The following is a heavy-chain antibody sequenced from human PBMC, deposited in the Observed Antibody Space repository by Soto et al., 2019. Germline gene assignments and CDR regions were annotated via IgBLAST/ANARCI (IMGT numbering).Heavy chain of an antibody. Sequence: EVQLLESGGGLVQPGGSLRLSCAASGLTFISYAMSSVRQAPGKGLEWVSAISGSGGSTYYADSVKGRFTISRDNSKNTSYLQMDSLRAEDTAVYYCAKDRIPPEYSGSYSCWFDPWGQGTLVTVSS. V-gene: IGHV3-23*01. CDR1: GLTFISYA. CDR2: ISGSGGST. CDR3: AKDRIPPEYSGSYSCWFDP. J-gene: IGHJ5*02. D-gene: IGHD1-26*01.